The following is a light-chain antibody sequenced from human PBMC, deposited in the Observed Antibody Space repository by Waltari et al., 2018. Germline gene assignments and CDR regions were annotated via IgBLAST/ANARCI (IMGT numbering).Light chain of an antibody. V-gene: IGKV3-20*01. J-gene: IGKJ1*01. CDR3: QNHERLPAT. CDR1: QSIGRY. Sequence: EIVLTPSPGTLSLSPGERATLSCRASQSIGRYLAWYQQKPDQAPRLLIYGASSRATGIPDRFSSSGSGTDFRLTISRLEPEDCAVYYWQNHERLPATFGQGTKVEIK. CDR2: GAS.